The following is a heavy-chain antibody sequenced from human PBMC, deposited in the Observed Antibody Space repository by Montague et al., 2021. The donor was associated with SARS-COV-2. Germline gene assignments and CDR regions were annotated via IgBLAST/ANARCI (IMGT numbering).Heavy chain of an antibody. CDR1: GGSISGSNYY. CDR3: ARAHAMYYNILTGYYDVCHVTSFFDP. D-gene: IGHD3-9*01. V-gene: IGHV4-39*07. J-gene: IGHJ5*02. CDR2: MYYSGST. Sequence: SETLSLTCTVSGGSISGSNYYWGWIRQPPGKGLEWIGSMYYSGSTYYNPSLKSRVTISVDTSKNQFSLKLSSVTAADTAVYYCARAHAMYYNILTGYYDVCHVTSFFDPWGQGTLVTVSS.